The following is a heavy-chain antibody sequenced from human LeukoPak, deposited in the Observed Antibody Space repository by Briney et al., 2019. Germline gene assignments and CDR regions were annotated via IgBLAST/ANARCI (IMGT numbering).Heavy chain of an antibody. J-gene: IGHJ4*02. CDR1: GYTFTGYY. V-gene: IGHV1-2*02. CDR3: ARVAQTPSCYDY. CDR2: INPNSGGT. D-gene: IGHD2-15*01. Sequence: ASVKVSCKAPGYTFTGYYMHCVRQAPGQGLEWMGWINPNSGGTNYAQKFQGRVTMTRDTSISTAYMELSRLRSDDTAVYYCARVAQTPSCYDYWGQGTLVTVSS.